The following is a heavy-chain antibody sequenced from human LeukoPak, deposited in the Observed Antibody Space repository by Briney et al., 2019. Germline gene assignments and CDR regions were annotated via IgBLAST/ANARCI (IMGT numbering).Heavy chain of an antibody. CDR3: ARGKPGGYCSSTSCPPYFDY. J-gene: IGHJ4*02. V-gene: IGHV4-34*01. D-gene: IGHD2-2*01. Sequence: PSETLSLTCAVYGGSFSGYYWSWIRQPPGKGLEWIGEINHSGSTNYNPSLKSRVTISVDTSKNQFSLKLSSVTAADTAVCYCARGKPGGYCSSTSCPPYFDYWGQGTLVTVSS. CDR1: GGSFSGYY. CDR2: INHSGST.